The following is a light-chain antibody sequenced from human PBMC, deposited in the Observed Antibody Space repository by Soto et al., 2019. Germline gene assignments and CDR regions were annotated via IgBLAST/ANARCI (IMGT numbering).Light chain of an antibody. J-gene: IGKJ2*01. V-gene: IGKV4-1*01. CDR2: WAS. CDR1: QSVFFSSNSKNF. Sequence: DIVMTQFPDSLAVSLGERATIKCKSSQSVFFSSNSKNFLAWYQQRPGQPPKLLTSWASTRESGVPDRFTGSGSGTDFTLTIDNLQAEDVAVYYCQQYLSSLPPFGQGTKLEIK. CDR3: QQYLSSLPP.